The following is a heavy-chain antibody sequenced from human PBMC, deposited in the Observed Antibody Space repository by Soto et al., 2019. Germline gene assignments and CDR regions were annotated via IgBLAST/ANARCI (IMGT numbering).Heavy chain of an antibody. CDR2: IYWDDDK. J-gene: IGHJ4*02. V-gene: IGHV2-5*02. Sequence: YGPTLVNPTQTLTLTCTCSGFSLSTSGVGVGWIRQPPGKALEWLALIYWDDDKRYSPSLKSRLTITKGTSKNQVVLTMTNMDPVDTATYYCAHRGFYDFWSGDRGYYFDYWGQGTLVTVSS. CDR1: GFSLSTSGVG. CDR3: AHRGFYDFWSGDRGYYFDY. D-gene: IGHD3-3*01.